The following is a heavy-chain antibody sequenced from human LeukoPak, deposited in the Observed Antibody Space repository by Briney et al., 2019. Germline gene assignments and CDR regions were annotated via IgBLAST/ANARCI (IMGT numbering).Heavy chain of an antibody. D-gene: IGHD6-19*01. CDR3: AKDLRGGAVAGSFDY. Sequence: GGSLRLSCAASGFTFSSYWMSWVRQAPGKGLEWVSAISGSGGSTYCADSVKGRFTISRDNSKNTLYLQMNSLRAEDTAVYYCAKDLRGGAVAGSFDYWGQGTLVTVSS. V-gene: IGHV3-23*01. CDR1: GFTFSSYW. J-gene: IGHJ4*02. CDR2: ISGSGGST.